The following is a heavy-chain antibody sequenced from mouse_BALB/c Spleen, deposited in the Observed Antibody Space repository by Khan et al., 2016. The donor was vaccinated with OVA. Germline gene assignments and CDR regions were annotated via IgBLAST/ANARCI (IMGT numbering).Heavy chain of an antibody. CDR1: GYTFSSYW. CDR3: ARNYGSSYDWYFDV. CDR2: ILPGSGST. D-gene: IGHD1-1*01. J-gene: IGHJ1*01. V-gene: IGHV1-9*01. Sequence: QVQLKESGAELMKPGASVKISCKATGYTFSSYWIEWVKQRPGHGLEWIGEILPGSGSTNYNEKFKGKATFTADTSSNTAYMQLSSLTSEDSAVYYCARNYGSSYDWYFDVWGAEPTVTVSS.